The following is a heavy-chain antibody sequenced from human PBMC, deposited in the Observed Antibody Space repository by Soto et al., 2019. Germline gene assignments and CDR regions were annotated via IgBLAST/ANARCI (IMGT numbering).Heavy chain of an antibody. J-gene: IGHJ4*02. Sequence: QVQLVESGGGVVQPGRSLRLSCAASGFTFSTYGMHWVRQAPGKGLEWVAVIWYDGSNKNYADSVKGRFTISRDNSKNTLYLQMNSLRAEDTAVYYCARLQHSGSWRGIDYWGQGTLVTVSS. CDR1: GFTFSTYG. V-gene: IGHV3-33*01. D-gene: IGHD6-13*01. CDR3: ARLQHSGSWRGIDY. CDR2: IWYDGSNK.